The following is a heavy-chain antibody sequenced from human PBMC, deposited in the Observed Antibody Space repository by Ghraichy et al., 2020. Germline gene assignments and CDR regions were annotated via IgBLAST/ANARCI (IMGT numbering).Heavy chain of an antibody. V-gene: IGHV4-34*01. CDR2: INHSGST. Sequence: SQTLSLTCAVYGGSFSGYYWSWIRQPPGKGLEWIGEINHSGSTNYNPSLKSRVTISVDTSKNQFSLKLSSVTAADTAVYYCAITLNYGDSVYWGQGTLVTVSS. CDR1: GGSFSGYY. D-gene: IGHD4-17*01. J-gene: IGHJ4*02. CDR3: AITLNYGDSVY.